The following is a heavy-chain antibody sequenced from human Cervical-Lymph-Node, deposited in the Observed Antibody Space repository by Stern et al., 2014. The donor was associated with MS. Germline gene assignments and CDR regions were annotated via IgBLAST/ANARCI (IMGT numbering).Heavy chain of an antibody. V-gene: IGHV3-33*01. J-gene: IGHJ6*02. CDR3: ARDGRYCSGGSCYSQDYYYGMDV. CDR1: GFTFSSYG. D-gene: IGHD2-15*01. Sequence: VQLVESGGGVVQPGRSLRLSCAASGFTFSSYGMHWVRQAPGKGLEWVAVIWYDGSNKYYADSVKGRFTSSRDNSKNTLYLQMNSLRAEDTAVYYCARDGRYCSGGSCYSQDYYYGMDVWGQGTTVTVSS. CDR2: IWYDGSNK.